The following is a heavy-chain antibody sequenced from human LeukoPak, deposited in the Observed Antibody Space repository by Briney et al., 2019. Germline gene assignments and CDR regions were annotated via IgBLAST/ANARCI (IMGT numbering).Heavy chain of an antibody. V-gene: IGHV3-23*01. CDR3: ANFGLQPPY. J-gene: IGHJ4*02. CDR2: ITGSGDNT. Sequence: GGSLRLSCAASGFTFSSYGMTWVRQAPGKGLEWVSGITGSGDNTYYADSVKGRFTISRDNSKNTLYLQMNSLRPEDTAAYYCANFGLQPPYWGQGTLVTVSS. CDR1: GFTFSSYG. D-gene: IGHD1-14*01.